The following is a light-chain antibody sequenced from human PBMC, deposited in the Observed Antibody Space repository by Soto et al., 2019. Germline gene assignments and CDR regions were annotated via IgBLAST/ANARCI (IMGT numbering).Light chain of an antibody. CDR2: GVS. V-gene: IGKV3-15*01. CDR1: RNINRK. J-gene: IGKJ4*01. CDR3: QQYYDYPPLI. Sequence: EIVMTQSPATLSVSPGERATLSCRASRNINRKLAWYQQKPGQAPRLLISGVSTRATGIPARFSGSGSGTEFTLTISSLQSEDFAVYYCQQYYDYPPLIFGGGTKVEIK.